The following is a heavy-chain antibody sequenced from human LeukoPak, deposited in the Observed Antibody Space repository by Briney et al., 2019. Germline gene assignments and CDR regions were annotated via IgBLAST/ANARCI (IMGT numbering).Heavy chain of an antibody. D-gene: IGHD1-26*01. J-gene: IGHJ4*02. CDR2: IYHSGST. CDR1: GGALSSGGYY. Sequence: LQTLSPTRTVSGGALSSGGYYWSWIRQPPGNGLEWIGYIYHSGSTYYNPSLKSRVTISVDRSKNQFSLKLSSVTAADTAVYYCARVFLGIYSGSPRAFDYWGQGTLVTVSS. V-gene: IGHV4-30-2*01. CDR3: ARVFLGIYSGSPRAFDY.